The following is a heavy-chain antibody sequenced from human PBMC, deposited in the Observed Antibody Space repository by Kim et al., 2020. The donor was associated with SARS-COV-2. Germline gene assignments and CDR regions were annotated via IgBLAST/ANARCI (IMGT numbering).Heavy chain of an antibody. CDR3: AKYSSSWSFDY. CDR2: ISSGSSTI. J-gene: IGHJ4*02. D-gene: IGHD6-13*01. CDR1: GFTFNTYT. V-gene: IGHV3-48*04. Sequence: GGSLRLSCAASGFTFNTYTMNWVRQAPGKGLEWLSYISSGSSTIYYADSVKGRFTISRDNAKNSLCLQMNSLRAEDTAVYYCAKYSSSWSFDYWGQGTLVTVSS.